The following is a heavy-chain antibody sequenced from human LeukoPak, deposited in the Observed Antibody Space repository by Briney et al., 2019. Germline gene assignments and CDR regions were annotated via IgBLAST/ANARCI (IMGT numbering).Heavy chain of an antibody. V-gene: IGHV4-59*08. D-gene: IGHD2-21*01. J-gene: IGHJ4*02. CDR1: GGSISSYY. CDR3: ARSRTCGGDCFDYFDY. Sequence: SETLSLTCTVSGGSISSYYWSWIRQPPGKGLEWIGYIYYSGSTNYNPSLKSRVTISVDTSKNQFSLKLSSVTAADTAVYYCARSRTCGGDCFDYFDYWGQGTLVTVSS. CDR2: IYYSGST.